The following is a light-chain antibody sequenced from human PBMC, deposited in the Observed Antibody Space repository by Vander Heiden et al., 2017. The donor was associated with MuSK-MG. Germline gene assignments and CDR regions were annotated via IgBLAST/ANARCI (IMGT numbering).Light chain of an antibody. CDR2: GAS. CDR3: QQDGSSPKLT. J-gene: IGKJ4*01. Sequence: EIVLTQSPGTLSLSPGERATLSCRASQSVSSSYLAWYQQKPGQAPRLLIYGASSRGTGIPDRFSGSGYGTDFTLTISRREPEDFAVYYCQQDGSSPKLTFGGGTKVEIK. CDR1: QSVSSSY. V-gene: IGKV3-20*01.